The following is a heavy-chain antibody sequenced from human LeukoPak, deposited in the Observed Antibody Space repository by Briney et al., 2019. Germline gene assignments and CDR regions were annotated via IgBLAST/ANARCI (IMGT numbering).Heavy chain of an antibody. Sequence: ASVKVSYKVSGYTLTELSMHWVRQAPGKGLEWMGRFDPEDGETIYAQKFQGGVTMTADTSTDTVYMELSSLRSEDTAVYYCATEGKMVRGVYTDYWGQGTLVTVSS. CDR1: GYTLTELS. CDR2: FDPEDGET. J-gene: IGHJ4*02. V-gene: IGHV1-24*01. CDR3: ATEGKMVRGVYTDY. D-gene: IGHD3-10*01.